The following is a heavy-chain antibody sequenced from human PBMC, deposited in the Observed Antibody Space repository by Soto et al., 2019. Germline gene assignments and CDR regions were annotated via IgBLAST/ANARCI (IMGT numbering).Heavy chain of an antibody. CDR2: IYWDDDK. V-gene: IGHV2-5*02. CDR1: RFSLSTSGVG. D-gene: IGHD3-9*01. CDR3: AHSSFYYDILTGYSLDY. J-gene: IGHJ4*02. Sequence: VSCPTLVNPTQTLTLTCTFSRFSLSTSGVGVGWIRQPPGKALEWLALIYWDDDKRYSPSLKSRLTITKDTSKNQVVLTMTNMDPVDTATYYCAHSSFYYDILTGYSLDYWGKGTLVTVST.